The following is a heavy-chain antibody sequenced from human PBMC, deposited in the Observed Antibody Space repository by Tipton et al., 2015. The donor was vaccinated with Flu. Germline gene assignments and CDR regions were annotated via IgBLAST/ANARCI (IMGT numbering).Heavy chain of an antibody. D-gene: IGHD6-19*01. Sequence: GSLRLSCTASGFTFGDYGMSWVRQAPGKGLEWVSSINWSGGTRGHADSVKGRFTISRDNAGNSLYLQMNSLRAEDTAFYYCVRGEYSSGSRGYFKNWGQGTLVTVSS. V-gene: IGHV3-20*04. CDR1: GFTFGDYG. CDR2: INWSGGTR. J-gene: IGHJ4*02. CDR3: VRGEYSSGSRGYFKN.